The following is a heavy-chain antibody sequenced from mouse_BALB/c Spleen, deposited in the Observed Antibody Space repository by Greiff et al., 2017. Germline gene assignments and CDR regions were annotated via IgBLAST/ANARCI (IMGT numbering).Heavy chain of an antibody. CDR2: ISSGGST. D-gene: IGHD1-1*01. V-gene: IGHV5-6-5*01. Sequence: DVMLVESGGGLVKPGGSLKLSCAASGFTFSSYAMSWVRQTPEKRLEWVASISSGGSTYYPDSVKGRFTISRDNARNILYLQMSSLRSEDTAMYYCAKNTTYAMDYWGQGTSVTVSS. J-gene: IGHJ4*01. CDR3: AKNTTYAMDY. CDR1: GFTFSSYA.